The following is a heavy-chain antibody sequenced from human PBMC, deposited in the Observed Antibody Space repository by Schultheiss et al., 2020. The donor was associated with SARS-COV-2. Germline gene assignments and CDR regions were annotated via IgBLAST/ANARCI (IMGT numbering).Heavy chain of an antibody. CDR3: ARGKIFFDY. V-gene: IGHV3-48*01. J-gene: IGHJ4*02. CDR2: ISSSGSTI. Sequence: GGSLRLSCAASGFTFSSYSMNWVRQAPGKGLEWVSSISSSGSTIYYADSVKGRFTISRDNSKNTLYLQMNSLRPVDTAVYHCARGKIFFDYWGQGTLVTVSS. CDR1: GFTFSSYS.